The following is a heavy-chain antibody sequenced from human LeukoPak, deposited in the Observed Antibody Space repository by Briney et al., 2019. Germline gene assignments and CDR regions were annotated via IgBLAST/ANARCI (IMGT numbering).Heavy chain of an antibody. J-gene: IGHJ4*02. D-gene: IGHD3-22*01. CDR1: GFTFSDYS. CDR2: ANTVSSYI. V-gene: IGHV3-21*01. Sequence: GGSLRLSCAASGFTFSDYSMNWVRQAPGKGLEWVASANTVSSYIYYADSMRGRFTISRDNAKNSPFLQMNSLRAEDTAVYYCARLRRNSDRSDFFYYYDHWGQGTLVTVSS. CDR3: ARLRRNSDRSDFFYYYDH.